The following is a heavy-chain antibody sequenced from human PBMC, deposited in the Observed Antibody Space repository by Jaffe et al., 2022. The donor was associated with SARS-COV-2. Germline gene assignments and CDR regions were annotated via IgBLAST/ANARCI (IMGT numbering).Heavy chain of an antibody. J-gene: IGHJ4*02. V-gene: IGHV3-9*01. CDR2: ISWNSGSI. CDR1: GFTFDDYA. CDR3: AKALILNPGIAAAFDY. Sequence: EVQLVESGGGLVQPGRSLRLSCAASGFTFDDYAMHWVRQAPGKGLEWVSGISWNSGSIGYADSVKGRFTISRDNAKNSLYLQMNSLRAEDTALYYCAKALILNPGIAAAFDYWGQGTLVTVSS. D-gene: IGHD6-13*01.